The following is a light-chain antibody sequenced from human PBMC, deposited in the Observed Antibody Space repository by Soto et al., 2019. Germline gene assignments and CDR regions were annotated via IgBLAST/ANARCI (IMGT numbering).Light chain of an antibody. CDR2: SNN. CDR3: AAWDDSLNGYV. Sequence: QSVLTQPPSASWTPGQRVTIFCSGSSSNIGSNTVNWYHQLPGTAPKLLIYSNNQRPSGVPDRFSGSKSGTSSSLAISGLQSEYEADYYCAAWDDSLNGYVFGTGTKVTVL. CDR1: SSNIGSNT. V-gene: IGLV1-44*01. J-gene: IGLJ1*01.